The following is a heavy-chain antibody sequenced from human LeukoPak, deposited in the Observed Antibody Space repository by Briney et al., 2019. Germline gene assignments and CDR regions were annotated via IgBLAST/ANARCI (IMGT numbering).Heavy chain of an antibody. CDR1: GYTFTSYG. CDR2: ISAYNGNT. Sequence: ASVTVSCKASGYTFTSYGISWVRQAPGQGLEWMGWISAYNGNTNYAQKLQGRVTMTTDTSTSTAYMELRSLRSDDTAVYYCARDYYVSSGREGFDYWGQGTLVTVSS. J-gene: IGHJ4*02. V-gene: IGHV1-18*01. D-gene: IGHD3-22*01. CDR3: ARDYYVSSGREGFDY.